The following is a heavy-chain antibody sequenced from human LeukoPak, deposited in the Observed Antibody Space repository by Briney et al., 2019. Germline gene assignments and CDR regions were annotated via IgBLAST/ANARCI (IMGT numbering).Heavy chain of an antibody. V-gene: IGHV3-9*01. CDR3: AKDKRLRWSNGDALDI. CDR1: GFTFDDYA. J-gene: IGHJ3*02. D-gene: IGHD4-23*01. CDR2: ISWNSGSI. Sequence: SLILSCAASGFTFDDYAMHWVRPAPGKGLEWVSGISWNSGSIGYADSVKGRFTISRDNAKNSLYLQMNSLRAEDTALYYCAKDKRLRWSNGDALDIWGQGTMVTVSS.